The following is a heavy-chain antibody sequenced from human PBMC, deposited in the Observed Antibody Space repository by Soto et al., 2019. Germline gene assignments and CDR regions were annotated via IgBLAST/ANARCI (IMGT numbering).Heavy chain of an antibody. J-gene: IGHJ4*02. CDR1: GYSFAGYW. CDR3: SRQIYDSDTGPNFQYYFDS. Sequence: GESLKISWKGSGYSFAGYWITWVRQKPGKGLEWMGRIDPSDSQTYYSPSFRGHVTISVTKSITTVFLQWSSLRASDTAMYYCSRQIYDSDTGPNFQYYFDSWGQGTPVTVSS. CDR2: IDPSDSQT. D-gene: IGHD3-22*01. V-gene: IGHV5-10-1*01.